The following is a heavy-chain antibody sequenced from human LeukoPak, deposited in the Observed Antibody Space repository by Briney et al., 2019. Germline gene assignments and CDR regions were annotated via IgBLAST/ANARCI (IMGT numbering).Heavy chain of an antibody. CDR2: ISSSSKTI. J-gene: IGHJ4*02. CDR3: ARDQGIFDY. V-gene: IGHV3-48*01. CDR1: GFTFSSYS. Sequence: PGGSLRLSCAASGFTFSSYSMNWVRQAPGKGLEWVSYISSSSKTICYADSVKGRFTISRDNAKNSLYLQMNSLRVEDTAVYYCARDQGIFDYWGQGTLVTVSS.